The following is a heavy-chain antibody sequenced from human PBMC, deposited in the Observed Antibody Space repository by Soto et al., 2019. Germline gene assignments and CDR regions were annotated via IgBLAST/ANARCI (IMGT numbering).Heavy chain of an antibody. CDR2: IYHSGST. J-gene: IGHJ4*02. V-gene: IGHV4-4*02. Sequence: SETLSLTCAVSGGSISSSNWWSWVRQPPGKGLEWIGEIYHSGSTNYNPSLKSRVTISVDKSKNQFSLKLSSVTAADTAVYYCARKRQQLGPYYFDYWGQGTLVTVSS. CDR3: ARKRQQLGPYYFDY. D-gene: IGHD6-13*01. CDR1: GGSISSSNW.